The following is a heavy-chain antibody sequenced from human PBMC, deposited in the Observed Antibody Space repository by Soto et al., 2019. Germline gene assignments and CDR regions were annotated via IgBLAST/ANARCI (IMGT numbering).Heavy chain of an antibody. Sequence: QIHLQESGSGLVKPSQTLSLTCAVSGYSISSGAYYWSWIRQPQGKGLEWIGYIFHNGGTYYNPSLESRITISLDRSKNQFALKVSAVTAADTALYYCARLDGYNSFDFWGKGTLVTVSS. CDR1: GYSISSGAYY. V-gene: IGHV4-30-2*01. D-gene: IGHD5-12*01. CDR2: IFHNGGT. CDR3: ARLDGYNSFDF. J-gene: IGHJ4*02.